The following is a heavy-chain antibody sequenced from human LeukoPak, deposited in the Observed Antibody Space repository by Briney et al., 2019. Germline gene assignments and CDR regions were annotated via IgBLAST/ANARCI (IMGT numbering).Heavy chain of an antibody. CDR3: ARGGNPENFDY. Sequence: PSETLSLTYTVSVGSISSSSYYWGWIRQPPGKGLEWIGSIYYSGSTYYNPSLKSRVTISVDTSKNQFSLKLSSVTAADTAVYYCARGGNPENFDYWGQGTLVTVSS. J-gene: IGHJ4*02. CDR2: IYYSGST. D-gene: IGHD4-23*01. V-gene: IGHV4-39*07. CDR1: VGSISSSSYY.